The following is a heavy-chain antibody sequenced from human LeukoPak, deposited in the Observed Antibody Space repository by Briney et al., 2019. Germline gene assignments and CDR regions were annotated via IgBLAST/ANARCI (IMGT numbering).Heavy chain of an antibody. CDR1: GFTFSSYA. Sequence: GGSLRLSCAASGFTFSSYAMSWVRQAPGKGLEWVSGISGTGSGTFYADSVKGRFTISRDNSKKTLYLQMNTLRAEDTAVYYCAKVLDSSYWYGGGDLDYWGQGTLVTVSS. CDR3: AKVLDSSYWYGGGDLDY. J-gene: IGHJ4*02. V-gene: IGHV3-23*01. CDR2: ISGTGSGT. D-gene: IGHD6-13*01.